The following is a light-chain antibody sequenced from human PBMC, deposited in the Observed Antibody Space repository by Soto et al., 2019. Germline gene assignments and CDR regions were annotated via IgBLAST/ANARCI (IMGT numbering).Light chain of an antibody. Sequence: DIQMTQSPSTLSATVGDRVTITCRASQNINSWLAWYQQKPGKAPKLLIYKASSIESGVPSRFSGSGSGTEFTLTISSLQPDDFATYYCQQYNDYSGTFGQGTKVEIK. CDR1: QNINSW. CDR2: KAS. V-gene: IGKV1-5*03. J-gene: IGKJ1*01. CDR3: QQYNDYSGT.